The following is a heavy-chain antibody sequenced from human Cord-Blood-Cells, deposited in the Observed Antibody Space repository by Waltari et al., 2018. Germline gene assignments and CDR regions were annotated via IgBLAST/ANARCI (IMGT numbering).Heavy chain of an antibody. Sequence: QVQLQQWGAGLLKPSETLSLTCAVYGGSFSGYYWSWIRQPPGKGLGWIGENNHSGSNNLNPALKSRVTISVDTSKNQFSLKLSSVTAADTAVYYCARDIGAGNGLGYWGQGTLVTVSS. CDR2: NNHSGSN. D-gene: IGHD5-12*01. J-gene: IGHJ4*02. V-gene: IGHV4-34*01. CDR1: GGSFSGYY. CDR3: ARDIGAGNGLGY.